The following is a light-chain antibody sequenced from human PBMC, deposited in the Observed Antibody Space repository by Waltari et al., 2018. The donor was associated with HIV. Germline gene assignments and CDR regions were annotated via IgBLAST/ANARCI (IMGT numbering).Light chain of an antibody. CDR1: QSVSSN. Sequence: EIVMPQSPATLSVSPGERATLSCRASQSVSSNFAWYQQKPGQAPMLLIYAASTRATGSPARFSGRGSGTEFTLTISSLQSEDFAVYYCQQYNNWPITFGQGTRLEIK. V-gene: IGKV3-15*01. CDR3: QQYNNWPIT. CDR2: AAS. J-gene: IGKJ5*01.